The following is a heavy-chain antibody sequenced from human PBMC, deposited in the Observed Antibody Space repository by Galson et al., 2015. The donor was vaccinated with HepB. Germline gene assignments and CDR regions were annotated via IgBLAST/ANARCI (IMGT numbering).Heavy chain of an antibody. CDR2: ISSSSSYI. J-gene: IGHJ4*02. CDR1: GFTFSSYS. V-gene: IGHV3-21*01. D-gene: IGHD2-2*02. CDR3: ARAPGGYCSSTSCYNIDY. Sequence: SLRLSCAASGFTFSSYSMNWVRQAPGKGLEWVPSISSSSSYIYYADSVKGRFTISRDNAKNSLYLQMNSLRAEDTAVYYCARAPGGYCSSTSCYNIDYWGQGTLVTVSS.